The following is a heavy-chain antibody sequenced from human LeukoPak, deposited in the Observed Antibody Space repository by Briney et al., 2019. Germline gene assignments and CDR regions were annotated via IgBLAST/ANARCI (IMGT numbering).Heavy chain of an antibody. CDR1: GGAISSYH. J-gene: IGHJ4*02. CDR2: IYTSGST. D-gene: IGHD3-16*01. CDR3: ARVGDYALKD. Sequence: SETLSLTCTVSGGAISSYHWSWIRQPAGKGLEWIGRIYTSGSTNYNPSLKSRVTMSVDTSKNQFSLKLSSVTAADTSVYYCARVGDYALKDWGQGTLVTVSS. V-gene: IGHV4-4*07.